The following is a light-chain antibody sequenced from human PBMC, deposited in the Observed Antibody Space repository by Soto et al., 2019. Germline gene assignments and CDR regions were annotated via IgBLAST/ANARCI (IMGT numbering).Light chain of an antibody. CDR1: QSVSSRY. V-gene: IGKV3-20*01. J-gene: IGKJ2*01. CDR3: QQYNNSPEYT. Sequence: EIVLTQSPGTLSLSPGERATLSCRASQSVSSRYLAWYQQKPGQAPRLLIYGASNRATGIPDRFSGSGSGTEFTLTISRLEPEDFAVYFCQQYNNSPEYTFGQGTKLEIK. CDR2: GAS.